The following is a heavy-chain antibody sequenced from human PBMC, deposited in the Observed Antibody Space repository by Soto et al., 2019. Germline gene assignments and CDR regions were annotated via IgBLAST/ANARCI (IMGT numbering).Heavy chain of an antibody. D-gene: IGHD3-22*01. CDR2: IIPIFGTA. CDR3: ARDVALGDYDSSDDAFDI. V-gene: IGHV1-69*12. CDR1: GGTFSSYA. J-gene: IGHJ3*02. Sequence: QVQLVQSGAEVKKPGSSVKVSCKASGGTFSSYAISWVRQAPGQGLEWMGGIIPIFGTANYAQKFQGRVTITADESTSTAYMELSSLRSEDTAVYYCARDVALGDYDSSDDAFDIWGQGPMVTVSS.